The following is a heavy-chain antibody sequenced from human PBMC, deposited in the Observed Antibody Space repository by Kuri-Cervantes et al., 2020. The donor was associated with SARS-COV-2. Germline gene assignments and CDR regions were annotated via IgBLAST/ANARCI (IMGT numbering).Heavy chain of an antibody. CDR3: ARTGELPLYYFDY. J-gene: IGHJ4*02. Sequence: SETLSLTCTVSGGSISSSSYYWGWIRQPPGKGLEWIGSIYYSGSTYYNPSLKSRVTISVDTSKNQFSLKLSSVTAADTAVYYCARTGELPLYYFDYWGQGTLVTVSS. CDR2: IYYSGST. CDR1: GGSISSSSYY. D-gene: IGHD1-26*01. V-gene: IGHV4-39*01.